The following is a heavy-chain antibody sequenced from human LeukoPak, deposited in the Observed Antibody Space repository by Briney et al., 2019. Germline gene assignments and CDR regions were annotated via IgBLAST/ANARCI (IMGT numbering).Heavy chain of an antibody. CDR1: GFTFSSYS. J-gene: IGHJ4*02. V-gene: IGHV3-48*01. D-gene: IGHD3-22*01. CDR2: ISSSSSTI. CDR3: ALGNYYDSSGYLGF. Sequence: QSGGSLRLSCAASGFTFSSYSMNWVRQAPGKGLEWVSYISSSSSTIYYADSVKGRFTISRDNAKNSLYLQMNSLRAEDTAVYYCALGNYYDSSGYLGFWGQGTLVTVSS.